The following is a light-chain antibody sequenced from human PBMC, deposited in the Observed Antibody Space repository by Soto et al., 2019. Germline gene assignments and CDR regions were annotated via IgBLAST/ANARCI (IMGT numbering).Light chain of an antibody. V-gene: IGLV2-14*01. Sequence: QSSXREPAAVSVSPGDSITISCTGTSFDVDDYNSVSWYQQPPGKAPKLSIYEVNNRPSGVSNRFSGSNSDNTASLTISGLQAEDEAAYYCSLYTTSSTPSYVFGTGTKVTVL. J-gene: IGLJ1*01. CDR2: EVN. CDR3: SLYTTSSTPSYV. CDR1: SFDVDDYNS.